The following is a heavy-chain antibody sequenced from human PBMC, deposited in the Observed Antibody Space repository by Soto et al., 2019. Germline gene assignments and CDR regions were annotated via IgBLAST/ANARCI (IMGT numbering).Heavy chain of an antibody. Sequence: QVQLVQSGAEVKKPGSSVKVSCKASGGTFSSYAISWVRQAPGQGLEWMGGIIPIFGTANYAQKFQGRVTITADESTSTAYMELSSLRSEDTAVYYCARETSDCSGGSCYYYYGMDVWGQGTTVTVSS. CDR3: ARETSDCSGGSCYYYYGMDV. CDR1: GGTFSSYA. CDR2: IIPIFGTA. D-gene: IGHD2-15*01. V-gene: IGHV1-69*01. J-gene: IGHJ6*02.